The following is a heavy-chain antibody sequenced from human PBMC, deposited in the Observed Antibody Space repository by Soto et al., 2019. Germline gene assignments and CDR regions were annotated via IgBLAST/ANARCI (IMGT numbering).Heavy chain of an antibody. Sequence: ASVKVSCKASGYTFTSYGISWVRQAPGQGLEWMGWISAYNGNTNYAQKLQGRVTITADESTSTAYMELSSLRSEDTAVYYCARDRGTVVTNFDYWGQGTLVTVSS. CDR3: ARDRGTVVTNFDY. J-gene: IGHJ4*02. CDR2: ISAYNGNT. CDR1: GYTFTSYG. D-gene: IGHD2-15*01. V-gene: IGHV1-18*04.